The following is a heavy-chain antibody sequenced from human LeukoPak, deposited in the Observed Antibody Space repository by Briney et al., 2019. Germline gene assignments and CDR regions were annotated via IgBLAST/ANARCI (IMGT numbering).Heavy chain of an antibody. D-gene: IGHD4-17*01. CDR3: ARGGNHGDYWYFDL. CDR2: IKQDGSEK. J-gene: IGHJ2*01. CDR1: GFPFSDYY. V-gene: IGHV3-7*01. Sequence: GGSLRLSCSASGFPFSDYYMSWIRQSPGKGPEWVANIKQDGSEKYYVDSVKGRFTISRDNAETSLHLQMNSLRAEDTAVYYCARGGNHGDYWYFDLWGRGTLVTVSS.